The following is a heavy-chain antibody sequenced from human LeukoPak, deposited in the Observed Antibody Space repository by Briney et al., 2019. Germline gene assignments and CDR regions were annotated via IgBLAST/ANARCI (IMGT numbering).Heavy chain of an antibody. D-gene: IGHD6-19*01. V-gene: IGHV3-7*01. Sequence: GGSLRLSCAASGFTFSSYWMSWVRQAPGKGLEWVANINQDGSEKYYVDSVKGRFTISRDNAKNSLYLQMNSLRAEDTAVYYCAKDRPSSGWGGDAFDIWGQGTMVTVSS. CDR2: INQDGSEK. CDR1: GFTFSSYW. CDR3: AKDRPSSGWGGDAFDI. J-gene: IGHJ3*02.